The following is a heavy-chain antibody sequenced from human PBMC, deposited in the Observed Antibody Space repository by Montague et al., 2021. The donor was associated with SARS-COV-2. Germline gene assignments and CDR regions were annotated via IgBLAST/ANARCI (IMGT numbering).Heavy chain of an antibody. D-gene: IGHD3-10*01. V-gene: IGHV6-1*01. CDR2: TYHRSKWYN. J-gene: IGHJ4*02. CDR1: GDSVPRNRPA. Sequence: CAISGDSVPRNRPARNLIGQSPSSGFEWLGRTYHRSKWYNDYAVSVKSRITINPDTSKNQISLQLTSVTPEDTAVYHSASHSGGSDVSGLDYWGQGTLVTVSS. CDR3: ASHSGGSDVSGLDY.